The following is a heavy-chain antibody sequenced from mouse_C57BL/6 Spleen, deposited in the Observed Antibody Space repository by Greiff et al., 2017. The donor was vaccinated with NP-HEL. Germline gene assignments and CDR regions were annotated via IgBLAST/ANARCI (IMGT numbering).Heavy chain of an antibody. Sequence: VQLKQSGPELVKPGDSVKISCKASGYSFTGYFMNWVMQSHGKSLEWIGRINPYNGDTFYNQKFKGKATLTVDKSSSTAHMELRSLTSEDSAVYYCARGDYGSRDFDYWGQGTTLTVSS. CDR1: GYSFTGYF. CDR2: INPYNGDT. CDR3: ARGDYGSRDFDY. V-gene: IGHV1-20*01. D-gene: IGHD1-1*01. J-gene: IGHJ2*01.